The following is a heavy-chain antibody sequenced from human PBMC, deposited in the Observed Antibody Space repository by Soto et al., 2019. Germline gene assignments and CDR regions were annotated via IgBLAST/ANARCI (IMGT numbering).Heavy chain of an antibody. Sequence: QVQLVESGGGVVQPGRSLRLSCAASGFSISRSAMHWVRQAPGKGLEWVAVIAYDGSNRWYADPAKGRFTISRDNSKNTVYLQMSSLRGEDTAVSSCARDLQAGTDNVNWFAPWGKGILVTVSS. CDR2: IAYDGSNR. D-gene: IGHD1-1*01. CDR3: ARDLQAGTDNVNWFAP. J-gene: IGHJ5*02. CDR1: GFSISRSA. V-gene: IGHV3-30*04.